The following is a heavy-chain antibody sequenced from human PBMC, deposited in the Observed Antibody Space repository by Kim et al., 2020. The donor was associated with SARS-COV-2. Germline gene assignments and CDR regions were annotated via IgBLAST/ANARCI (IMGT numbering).Heavy chain of an antibody. CDR3: ARELVTLSSSGYFYGMDV. D-gene: IGHD3-16*01. Sequence: ASVKVSCKASGYSFTNYYLHWVRQAPGQGLEWMGIINPGRGSTTYTQKFRGRVTMTRDTSTSTVYMELSSLRSDDTAVYYCARELVTLSSSGYFYGMDVWGQGTTVTVSS. J-gene: IGHJ6*02. V-gene: IGHV1-46*01. CDR2: INPGRGST. CDR1: GYSFTNYY.